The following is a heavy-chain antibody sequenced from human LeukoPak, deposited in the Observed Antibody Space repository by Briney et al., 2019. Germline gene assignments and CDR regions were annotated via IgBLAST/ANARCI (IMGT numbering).Heavy chain of an antibody. D-gene: IGHD5-18*01. Sequence: SVKVSCKASGGTFISYAISWMRQAPGQGLEWMGGIIPIFGTANYAQKFQGRVTITADESTSTAYMELSSLRSEDTAVYYCARGGYSYGYSPDYWGQGTLVTVSS. V-gene: IGHV1-69*13. CDR2: IIPIFGTA. J-gene: IGHJ4*02. CDR1: GGTFISYA. CDR3: ARGGYSYGYSPDY.